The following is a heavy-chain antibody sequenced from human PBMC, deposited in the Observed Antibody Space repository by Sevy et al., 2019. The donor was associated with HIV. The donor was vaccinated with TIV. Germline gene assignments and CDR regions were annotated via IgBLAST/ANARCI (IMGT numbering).Heavy chain of an antibody. CDR3: ARDKRKGRFLEWLYTDYAFDI. D-gene: IGHD3-3*01. CDR1: GFTFSSYW. Sequence: GSLRLSCAASGFTFSSYWMSWVRQAPGKGLEWVANIKQDGSEKYYVDSVKGRFSISRDNAKNSLYLQMNSLRAEDTAVYYCARDKRKGRFLEWLYTDYAFDIWGQGTMVTVSS. CDR2: IKQDGSEK. V-gene: IGHV3-7*01. J-gene: IGHJ3*02.